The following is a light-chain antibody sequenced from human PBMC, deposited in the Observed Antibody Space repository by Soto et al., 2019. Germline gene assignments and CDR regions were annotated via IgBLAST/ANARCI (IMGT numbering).Light chain of an antibody. V-gene: IGLV2-8*01. Sequence: QSALTQPPSASGSPGQSVTISCTGTSSDVGGYNYVSWYQQHPGKAPKLMIYEVIKRPSGVPNRFSGSKSGNTASLTVSGLQAEDEADYYCCSHGGNNNLVFGTGTKVTVL. CDR2: EVI. CDR3: CSHGGNNNLV. CDR1: SSDVGGYNY. J-gene: IGLJ1*01.